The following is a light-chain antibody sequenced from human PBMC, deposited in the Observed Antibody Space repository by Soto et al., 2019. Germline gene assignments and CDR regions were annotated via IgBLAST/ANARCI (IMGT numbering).Light chain of an antibody. J-gene: IGLJ1*01. CDR1: SSDIGAYNY. CDR2: EVS. CDR3: FSFKNDRTHV. V-gene: IGLV2-14*01. Sequence: QSVLTQPACVSGSPGQSITASCTGSSSDIGAYNYVSWFQQYPGKGPKRVISEVSNRPSGDSNRFSGSKSGTGASLTITGLETEDEADYLCFSFKNDRTHVFGNGTKVTVL.